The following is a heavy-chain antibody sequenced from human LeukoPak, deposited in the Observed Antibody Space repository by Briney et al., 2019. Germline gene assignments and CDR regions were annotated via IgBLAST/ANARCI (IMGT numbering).Heavy chain of an antibody. D-gene: IGHD2-2*01. J-gene: IGHJ6*02. CDR3: AREMVVPAATTYYYYGMDV. Sequence: GGSLRLSCAASGFTFSSYEMNWVRQAPGKGLEWVSYISSSGSTTYYADSVKGRFTISRDNAKNSLYLQMNSLRAEDTAVYYCAREMVVPAATTYYYYGMDVWGQGTTVTVSS. V-gene: IGHV3-48*03. CDR2: ISSSGSTT. CDR1: GFTFSSYE.